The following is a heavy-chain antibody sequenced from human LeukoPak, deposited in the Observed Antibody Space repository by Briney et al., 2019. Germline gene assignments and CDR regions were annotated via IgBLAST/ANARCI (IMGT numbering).Heavy chain of an antibody. CDR2: IIPILGIA. CDR3: AIRAHVVSTGAFDI. CDR1: GGTFSSYA. V-gene: IGHV1-69*04. J-gene: IGHJ3*02. Sequence: SVKVSCKASGGTFSSYAISWVRQAPGQGLEWMGRIIPILGIANYAQKFQGRVTITADKSTSTAYMELSSLRSEDTAVYYCAIRAHVVSTGAFDIWGQGTMVTVSS. D-gene: IGHD3-22*01.